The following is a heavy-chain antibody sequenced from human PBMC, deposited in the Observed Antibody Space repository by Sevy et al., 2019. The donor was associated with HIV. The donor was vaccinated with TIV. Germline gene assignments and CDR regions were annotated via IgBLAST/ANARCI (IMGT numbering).Heavy chain of an antibody. Sequence: GGSLRLSCKASGFTFSDYAMHWVRQAPGKGLEWLAVIWYDGTDKYYADSVQGRFTISRDNSKNTLYLQMNSLRVEDTAVYYCARYWGRDGHSIDYWGQGTLVTVSS. V-gene: IGHV3-33*08. J-gene: IGHJ4*02. CDR1: GFTFSDYA. CDR2: IWYDGTDK. D-gene: IGHD3-16*01. CDR3: ARYWGRDGHSIDY.